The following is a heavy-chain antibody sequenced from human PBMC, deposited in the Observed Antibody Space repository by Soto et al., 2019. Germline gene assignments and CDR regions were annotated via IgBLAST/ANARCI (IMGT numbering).Heavy chain of an antibody. CDR2: ISGSGGST. CDR3: AKDPSITIFGVVTLDY. Sequence: EVQLLESGAGLVQPGGSLRLSCAASGFTFRSYAMSWVRQAPGKGLEWVSAISGSGGSTYYADSVKGRFTISRDNSKNTLYLQMNSLRAEDTAVYYCAKDPSITIFGVVTLDYWGQGTLVTVSS. CDR1: GFTFRSYA. V-gene: IGHV3-23*01. D-gene: IGHD3-3*01. J-gene: IGHJ4*02.